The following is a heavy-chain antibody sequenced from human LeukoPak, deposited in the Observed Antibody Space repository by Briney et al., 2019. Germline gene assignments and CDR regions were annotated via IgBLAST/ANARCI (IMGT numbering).Heavy chain of an antibody. CDR1: GFTFSSYW. CDR3: ARSLYYDILTGYFDY. CDR2: IKQDGSEK. Sequence: GGSLRLSCAASGFTFSSYWMSWVRQAPGKGLEWVANIKQDGSEKYYVDSVKGRFTISRGNAKNSLYLQMNSLRAEDTAVYYCARSLYYDILTGYFDYWGQGTLVTVSS. D-gene: IGHD3-9*01. V-gene: IGHV3-7*01. J-gene: IGHJ4*02.